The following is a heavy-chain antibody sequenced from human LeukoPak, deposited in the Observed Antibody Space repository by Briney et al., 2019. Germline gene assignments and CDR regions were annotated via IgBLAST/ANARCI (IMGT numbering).Heavy chain of an antibody. Sequence: TGGSLRLSCAASGFTFSSYGMHWVRQAPGKGLEWVAFIRYDGSNKYYADSVKGRFTISRDNSKNTANLQMNSLRADDTAVYYCAKVRGRGVIDAFDIWGQGTRVTVSS. J-gene: IGHJ3*02. D-gene: IGHD3-10*01. V-gene: IGHV3-30*02. CDR2: IRYDGSNK. CDR1: GFTFSSYG. CDR3: AKVRGRGVIDAFDI.